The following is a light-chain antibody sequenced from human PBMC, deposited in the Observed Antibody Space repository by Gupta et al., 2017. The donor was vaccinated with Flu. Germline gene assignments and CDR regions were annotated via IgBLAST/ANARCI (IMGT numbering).Light chain of an antibody. CDR1: NIGRKS. CDR2: DDS. Sequence: KTARSTDEETNIGRKSVHWYKQKPGKAPGVVFFDDSDRPSGIPERCSGSNSGKTATLTISSVEAGEEADYYCQLWDSTCDNKGVFGGGTKLTVL. J-gene: IGLJ3*02. CDR3: QLWDSTCDNKGV. V-gene: IGLV3-21*03.